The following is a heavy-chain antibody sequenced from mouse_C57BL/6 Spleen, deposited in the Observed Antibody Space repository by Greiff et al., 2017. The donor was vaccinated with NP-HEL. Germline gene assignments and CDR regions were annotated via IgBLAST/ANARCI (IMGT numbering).Heavy chain of an antibody. CDR3: ARERVTTRFAY. Sequence: VQLKESGGGLVKPGGSLKLSCAASGFTFSSYAMSWVRQTPEKRLEWVATISDGGSYTYYPDNVKGRFTISRDNAKNNLYLQMSHLKSEDTAMYYCARERVTTRFAYWGQGTLVTVSA. D-gene: IGHD2-2*01. J-gene: IGHJ3*01. CDR1: GFTFSSYA. V-gene: IGHV5-4*01. CDR2: ISDGGSYT.